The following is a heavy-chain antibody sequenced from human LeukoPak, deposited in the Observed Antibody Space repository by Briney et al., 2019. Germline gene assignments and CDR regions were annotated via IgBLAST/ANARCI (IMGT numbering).Heavy chain of an antibody. CDR2: IRYDGSNK. Sequence: GGSLRLSCAASGFTFSSYGMHWVRQAPGKGLEWVAFIRYDGSNKYYADSVKGRFTTSRDNSKNTLYLQMNSLRAEDTAVYYCAKEGAPYSYGYGPFDYWGQGTLVTVSS. J-gene: IGHJ4*02. D-gene: IGHD5-18*01. CDR1: GFTFSSYG. V-gene: IGHV3-30*02. CDR3: AKEGAPYSYGYGPFDY.